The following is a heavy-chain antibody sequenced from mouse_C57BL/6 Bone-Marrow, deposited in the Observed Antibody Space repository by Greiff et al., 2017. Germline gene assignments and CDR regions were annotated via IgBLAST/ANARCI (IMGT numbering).Heavy chain of an antibody. V-gene: IGHV2-5*01. CDR2: IWRGGST. CDR1: GFSLTSYG. J-gene: IGHJ3*01. D-gene: IGHD3-2*02. Sequence: QVQLQQSGPGLVQPSQSLSITCTVSGFSLTSYGVHWVRQSPGKGLEWLGVIWRGGSTDYTAAFMSRLSITKDNSKSHVFFKMISLQADDTAIYYCAILDSSGYAWFAYWGQGTLVTVSA. CDR3: AILDSSGYAWFAY.